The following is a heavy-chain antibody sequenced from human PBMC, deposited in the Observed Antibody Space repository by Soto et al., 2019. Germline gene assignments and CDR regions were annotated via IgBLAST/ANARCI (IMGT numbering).Heavy chain of an antibody. V-gene: IGHV3-30*04. D-gene: IGHD1-26*01. J-gene: IGHJ3*02. CDR1: GFTFSSYA. CDR2: ISYDGSNK. CDR3: ARWSDAFDI. Sequence: GGSLRLSCAASGFTFSSYAMHWVRQAPGKGLEWVAVISYDGSNKYYADSVKGRFTISRDNSKNTLYLQMNSLRAEDTAVYYCARWSDAFDIWGQGTMVTVSS.